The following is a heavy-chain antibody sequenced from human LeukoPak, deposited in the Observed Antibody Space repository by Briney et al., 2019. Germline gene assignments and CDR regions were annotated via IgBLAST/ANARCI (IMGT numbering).Heavy chain of an antibody. V-gene: IGHV3-30*04. CDR2: ISYDGSNK. CDR3: ASHRSWELLSRLDY. Sequence: PGGSLRLSCAVSGFTFSNYAIHWVRQAPGKGLEWVAVISYDGSNKYYADSAKGRFTISRDNSKNTLYLQMNSLRAEDTAVYYCASHRSWELLSRLDYWGQGTLVTVSS. CDR1: GFTFSNYA. D-gene: IGHD1-26*01. J-gene: IGHJ4*02.